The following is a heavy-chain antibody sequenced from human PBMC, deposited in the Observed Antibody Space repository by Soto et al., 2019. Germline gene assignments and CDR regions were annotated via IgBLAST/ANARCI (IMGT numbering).Heavy chain of an antibody. CDR1: GFTFSDYY. Sequence: GGSLRLSCAASGFTFSDYYMSWIRQAPGKGLEWVSYISSSGSTIYYADSVKGRFTISRDNAKNSLYLQMNSLRAEDTAVYYCACDQLRYFARSTDYWGPGTLVTVSS. D-gene: IGHD3-9*01. J-gene: IGHJ4*02. CDR3: ACDQLRYFARSTDY. CDR2: ISSSGSTI. V-gene: IGHV3-11*01.